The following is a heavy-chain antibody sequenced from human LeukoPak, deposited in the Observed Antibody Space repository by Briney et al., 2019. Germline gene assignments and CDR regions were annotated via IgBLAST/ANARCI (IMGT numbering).Heavy chain of an antibody. CDR2: INPNSGGT. V-gene: IGHV1-2*02. D-gene: IGHD6-13*01. CDR1: RYTFTGYY. CDR3: ARDRISGSSSWLHYYYGMDV. J-gene: IGHJ6*02. Sequence: ASVKVSCKASRYTFTGYYMHWVRQAPGQGLEWMGWINPNSGGTNYAQKFQGRVTMTRDTSISTAYMELSRLRSDDTAVYYCARDRISGSSSWLHYYYGMDVWGQGTTVTVSS.